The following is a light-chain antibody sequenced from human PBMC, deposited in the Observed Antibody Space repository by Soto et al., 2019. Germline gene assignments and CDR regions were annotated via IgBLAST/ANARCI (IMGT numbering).Light chain of an antibody. CDR1: LTISDNY. CDR3: QQYSMAPLT. Sequence: EIVLTHSPGTLSLSPGERGTLSCMSSLTISDNYLAWYQQKAGQAPRLVIYGASSRATGIPDRFSASGSGTDFTLTISRLEPEDFAVYYCQQYSMAPLTFGQGTKVDIK. V-gene: IGKV3-20*01. CDR2: GAS. J-gene: IGKJ1*01.